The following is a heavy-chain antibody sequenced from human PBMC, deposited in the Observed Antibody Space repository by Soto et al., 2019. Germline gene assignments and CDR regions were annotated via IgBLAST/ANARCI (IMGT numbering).Heavy chain of an antibody. D-gene: IGHD1-1*01. CDR2: ISGSGNQI. V-gene: IGHV3-23*01. CDR1: GFTFDDYA. J-gene: IGHJ3*01. CDR3: AKNQDWNRPDPGAFDV. Sequence: EVQLSQSGGGLVRPGGSLRLSCAGSGFTFDDYAINWVRQAPGKGLEWVSGISGSGNQIDYTDSVEGRFIISRDDSKNTVFPQMNRLSAEDTAVYFCAKNQDWNRPDPGAFDVWGQGTTVTVTS.